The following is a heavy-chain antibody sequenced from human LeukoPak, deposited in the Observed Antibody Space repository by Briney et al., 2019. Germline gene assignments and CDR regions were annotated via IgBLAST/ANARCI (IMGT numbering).Heavy chain of an antibody. Sequence: GGSLRLSCAASGFTFGDYDMSWIRQAPGKGLEWLSYIGSRSTYTNYADSVKGRFTISRDNAENSLCLQMNSLRAEDTAVYYCARKADYFDFWGQGILVTVSS. V-gene: IGHV3-11*06. CDR1: GFTFGDYD. J-gene: IGHJ4*02. CDR2: IGSRSTYT. CDR3: ARKADYFDF. D-gene: IGHD2-15*01.